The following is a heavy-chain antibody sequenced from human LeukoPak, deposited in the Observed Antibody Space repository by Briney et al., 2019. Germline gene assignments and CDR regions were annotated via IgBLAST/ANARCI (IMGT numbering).Heavy chain of an antibody. V-gene: IGHV3-53*05. Sequence: GGSLRLSCAASGFTVSSNYMSWVRQAPGKGLEWVSVIYSGGKTYYADSVKGRFTISRDNSKNTLYLQMNSLRAEDTAVYYCARDPGYPEHPLVLYFDYWGQGTLVTVSS. CDR2: IYSGGKT. J-gene: IGHJ4*02. CDR3: ARDPGYPEHPLVLYFDY. CDR1: GFTVSSNY. D-gene: IGHD3-9*01.